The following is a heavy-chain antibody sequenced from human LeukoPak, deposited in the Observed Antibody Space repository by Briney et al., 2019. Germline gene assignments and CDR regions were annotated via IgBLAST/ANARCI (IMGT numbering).Heavy chain of an antibody. D-gene: IGHD6-13*01. Sequence: PSETLSLTCTVSGGSISSYYWSWIRQPPGKGLGWIGYIYYSGTTNYNPSLKSRVTISEDTSKNQFSLKLSSVTAADTAVYYCARGVYIAAAQYGYWGQGTLVTVSS. J-gene: IGHJ4*02. V-gene: IGHV4-59*01. CDR3: ARGVYIAAAQYGY. CDR2: IYYSGTT. CDR1: GGSISSYY.